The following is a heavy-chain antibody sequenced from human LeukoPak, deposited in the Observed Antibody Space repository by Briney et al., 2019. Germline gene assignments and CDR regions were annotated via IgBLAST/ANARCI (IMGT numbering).Heavy chain of an antibody. V-gene: IGHV3-30*02. CDR1: GFTFSSYG. D-gene: IGHD2-8*01. Sequence: GGSLRLSCAASGFTFSSYGMHLVRQAPGKGLEWVAFIRYDGSNKYYADSVKGRFTISRDNSKNTLYLQMNSLRAEDTAVYYCAKDLMVYPIQGAFDIWGQGTMVTVSS. CDR2: IRYDGSNK. J-gene: IGHJ3*02. CDR3: AKDLMVYPIQGAFDI.